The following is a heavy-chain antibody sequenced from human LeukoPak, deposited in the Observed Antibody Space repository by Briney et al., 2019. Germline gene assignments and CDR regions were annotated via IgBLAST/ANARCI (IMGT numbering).Heavy chain of an antibody. CDR1: GGSISSGGYY. CDR3: ARDVSYGYFDY. V-gene: IGHV4-31*03. J-gene: IGHJ4*02. D-gene: IGHD5-18*01. CDR2: IYYSGST. Sequence: SETLSLTCTVSGGSISSGGYYWSWIRQHPGKGLEWIGYIYYSGSTYYNPSLKSRVTISVDTSKNQLSLKLSSVTVADTAVYYCARDVSYGYFDYWGQGTLVTVSS.